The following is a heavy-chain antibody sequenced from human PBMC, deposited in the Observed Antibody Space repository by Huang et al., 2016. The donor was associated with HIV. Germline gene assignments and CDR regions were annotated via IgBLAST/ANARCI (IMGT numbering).Heavy chain of an antibody. CDR2: TYYRSKWYN. J-gene: IGHJ4*02. CDR1: ADNVSGNSVT. CDR3: ARGHDFYYDRRGYSFDY. Sequence: QLQQSGPGLLKPSQTLSLTCAISADNVSGNSVTWNWIRQSPSRGLEWLGRTYYRSKWYNDYAESVKSRMTIDTDTSKNQFSLQLKSVVPEDTAVYFCARGHDFYYDRRGYSFDYWGQGSLVTVSS. V-gene: IGHV6-1*01. D-gene: IGHD3-22*01.